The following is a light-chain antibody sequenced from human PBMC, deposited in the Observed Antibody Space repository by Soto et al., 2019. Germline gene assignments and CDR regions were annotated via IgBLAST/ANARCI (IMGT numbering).Light chain of an antibody. CDR2: EVT. J-gene: IGLJ1*01. CDR1: TSDVGGYNY. V-gene: IGLV2-14*01. Sequence: QSALTQPACVSLSPGQSITISCTGTTSDVGGYNYVSWYQHHPGKAPKLMIYEVTNRPSGVSIRFSGSKSGTTASLTISGLQAEDEADYYCLSFTSSFTYIFGTGTKVTVL. CDR3: LSFTSSFTYI.